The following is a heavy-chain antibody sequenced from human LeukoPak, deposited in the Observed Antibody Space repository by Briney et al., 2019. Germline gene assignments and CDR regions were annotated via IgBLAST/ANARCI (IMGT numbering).Heavy chain of an antibody. CDR1: GGSISSGGYY. CDR3: AGSSGYYFGRIDY. V-gene: IGHV4-31*03. Sequence: SETLSLTCTVSGGSISSGGYYWSWIRQHPGKGLEWIGYIYYSGSTYYNPSLKSRVTISVDTSKNQFSLKLSSVTAADTAVYYCAGSSGYYFGRIDYWGQGTLVTVSS. J-gene: IGHJ4*02. D-gene: IGHD3-22*01. CDR2: IYYSGST.